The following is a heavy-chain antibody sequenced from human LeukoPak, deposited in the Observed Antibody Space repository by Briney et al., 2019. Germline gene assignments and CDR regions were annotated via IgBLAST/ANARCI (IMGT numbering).Heavy chain of an antibody. CDR3: ARGHGGGSPWGPVDY. CDR1: GVSISRYY. Sequence: SETVSLTRSVSGVSISRYYWSWIPQAPGKGLELIGGIYYSGSTNYNPSLKSRVTISVDTPKNQFSLKPSSVSAADTAVYYCARGHGGGSPWGPVDYWGEGALVTVSS. CDR2: IYYSGST. J-gene: IGHJ4*02. V-gene: IGHV4-59*01. D-gene: IGHD2-15*01.